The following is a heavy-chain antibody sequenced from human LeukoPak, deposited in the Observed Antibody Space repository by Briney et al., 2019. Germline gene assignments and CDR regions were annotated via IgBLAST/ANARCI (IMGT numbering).Heavy chain of an antibody. CDR2: INWNGGST. D-gene: IGHD2-2*01. J-gene: IGHJ6*03. V-gene: IGHV3-20*04. CDR1: GFTFDDYG. CDR3: ARRRVPAALSTDYYYYMDV. Sequence: PGGSLRLSCAASGFTFDDYGMSWVRQAPGKGLEWVSGINWNGGSTGYADSVKGRFTISRDYAKNSLYLQMNSLRAEDTALYYCARRRVPAALSTDYYYYMDVWGKGTTVTVSS.